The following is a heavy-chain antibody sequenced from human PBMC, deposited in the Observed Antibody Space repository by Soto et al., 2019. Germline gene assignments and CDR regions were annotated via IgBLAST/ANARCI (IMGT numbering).Heavy chain of an antibody. CDR3: ARAEGYNWNEPQRSNWFDP. J-gene: IGHJ5*02. D-gene: IGHD1-1*01. CDR2: INHSGST. Sequence: SETLSLTCAVYGGSFSGYYWSWIRQPPGKGLEWIGEINHSGSTNYNPSLKSRVTISVDTSKNQFSLKLSSVTAADTAVYYCARAEGYNWNEPQRSNWFDPWGQGTLVTVSS. V-gene: IGHV4-34*01. CDR1: GGSFSGYY.